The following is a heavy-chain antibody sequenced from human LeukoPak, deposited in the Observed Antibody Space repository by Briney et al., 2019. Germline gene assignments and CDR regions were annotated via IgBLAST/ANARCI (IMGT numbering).Heavy chain of an antibody. CDR2: IYYSGST. V-gene: IGHV4-39*07. J-gene: IGHJ4*02. Sequence: SETLSLTCSVSGGSISSSSYYWGWIRQPPGKGLEWIGSIYYSGSTYYNPSLKSRVTISVDTSKNQFSLKLSSVTAADTAVYYCASEGYYYDSSGHLFDYWGQGTLVTVSS. CDR1: GGSISSSSYY. D-gene: IGHD3-22*01. CDR3: ASEGYYYDSSGHLFDY.